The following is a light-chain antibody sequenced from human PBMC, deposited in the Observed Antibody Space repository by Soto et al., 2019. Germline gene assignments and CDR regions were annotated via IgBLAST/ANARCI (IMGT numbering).Light chain of an antibody. CDR2: DGS. V-gene: IGKV3-11*01. Sequence: EIVLTQSPATLSLSPGERATLSCRASQSLNIYLAWYQQKPGQAPRLLIYDGSIRATGIPARFSGSGSGTDFTLTISSLEPEDFAAYYCQQRYSWPLTFGGGTEVEIK. CDR3: QQRYSWPLT. J-gene: IGKJ4*01. CDR1: QSLNIY.